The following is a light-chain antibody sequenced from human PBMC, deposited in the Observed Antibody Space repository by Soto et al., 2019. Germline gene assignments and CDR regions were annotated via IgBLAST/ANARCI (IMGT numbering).Light chain of an antibody. CDR2: GAS. CDR1: QSVSISY. J-gene: IGKJ1*01. CDR3: QQYGILWT. Sequence: EILLTQAPGTLSLSPGERATLSCRASQSVSISYLAWYQQKPGQAPRLLIYGASSRATGIPDRFSGSGSRTDFTLTISRLASEDFAVYYCQQYGILWTFGQGTKVEIK. V-gene: IGKV3-20*01.